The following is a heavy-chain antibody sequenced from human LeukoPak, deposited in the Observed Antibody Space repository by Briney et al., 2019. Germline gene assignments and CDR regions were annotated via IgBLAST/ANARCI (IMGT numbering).Heavy chain of an antibody. CDR3: ARDRDCSSTSCRTKIGKEGFDP. Sequence: AASVKVSCKASGGTFSSYAISWVRQAPGQGLEWMGGIIPIFGTANYAQKFQGRVTITADESTSTAYMELSSLRSEDTAVYYCARDRDCSSTSCRTKIGKEGFDPWGQGTLVTVSS. CDR2: IIPIFGTA. V-gene: IGHV1-69*13. D-gene: IGHD2-2*01. CDR1: GGTFSSYA. J-gene: IGHJ5*02.